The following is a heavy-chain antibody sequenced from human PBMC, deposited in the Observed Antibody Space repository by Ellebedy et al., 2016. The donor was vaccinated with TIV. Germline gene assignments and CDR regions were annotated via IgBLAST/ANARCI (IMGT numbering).Heavy chain of an antibody. V-gene: IGHV1-8*01. CDR2: MNPNSGNT. J-gene: IGHJ4*02. Sequence: ASVKVSXXASGYTFTSYDINWVRQATGQGLEWMGWMNPNSGNTGYAQKFQGRVTMTRNTSISTAYMELSSLRSEDTAVYYCARFREDFGVVDYWGQGTLVTVSS. CDR3: ARFREDFGVVDY. D-gene: IGHD3-3*01. CDR1: GYTFTSYD.